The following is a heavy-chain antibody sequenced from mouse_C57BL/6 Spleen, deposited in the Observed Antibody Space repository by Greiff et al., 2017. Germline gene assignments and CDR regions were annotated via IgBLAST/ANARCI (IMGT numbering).Heavy chain of an antibody. CDR1: GYTFTSYW. CDR3: ARGGWDKYFDD. J-gene: IGHJ1*03. CDR2: IDPKSGGT. Sequence: VQLQQSGAELVKPGASVKLSCKASGYTFTSYWMHWVKQRPGRGLEWIGRIDPKSGGTKYNEKFKGKATLTVDKSSRTAYMQLSSLTSEDSAVYYCARGGWDKYFDDWGTGTTVTVSS. D-gene: IGHD3-3*01. V-gene: IGHV1-72*01.